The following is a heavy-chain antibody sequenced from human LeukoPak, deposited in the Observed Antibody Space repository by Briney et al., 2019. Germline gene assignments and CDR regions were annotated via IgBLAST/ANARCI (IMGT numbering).Heavy chain of an antibody. CDR1: GGSISSYY. V-gene: IGHV4-4*07. J-gene: IGHJ6*04. Sequence: SETLSLTCSVSGGSISSYYWIWIRQPAGKGLEWIGRIYSTGSAQYNPSLKSRVSISVDTSKNQFSVKLNSVTAADTAVYYCARGSVGFTMDVWGKGTTVTVSS. CDR3: ARGSVGFTMDV. CDR2: IYSTGSA. D-gene: IGHD3-10*01.